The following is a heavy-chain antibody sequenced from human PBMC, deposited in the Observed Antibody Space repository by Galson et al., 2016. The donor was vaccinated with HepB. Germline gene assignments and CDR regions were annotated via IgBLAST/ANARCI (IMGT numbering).Heavy chain of an antibody. D-gene: IGHD4-11*01. CDR2: IRTNGDRT. CDR1: GFTFSDYA. Sequence: SLRLSCAASGFTFSDYAFHWVRQAPGKGLEHVSGIRTNGDRTYYGDSVRGRFTVSRDNSKNTLYLQMGRLRPEDTAVYYCARGAYSSSWALDYWCQGLLVTVSS. J-gene: IGHJ4*02. CDR3: ARGAYSSSWALDY. V-gene: IGHV3-64*02.